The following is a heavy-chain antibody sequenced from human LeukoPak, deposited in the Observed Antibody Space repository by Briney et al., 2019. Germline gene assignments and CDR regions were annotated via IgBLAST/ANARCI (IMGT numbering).Heavy chain of an antibody. CDR1: GFNFDNFA. CDR3: AREHYYDTSGYYRDFDV. Sequence: GKSLTLSCVVSGFNFDNFAMHWVRQPLGKGLEWVAVISHDGRTKYYADSMKGRITISRDNSKDTLFLQMNNLRSEGTAVYYCAREHYYDTSGYYRDFDVWGQGTLVTVSS. CDR2: ISHDGRTK. J-gene: IGHJ3*01. D-gene: IGHD3-22*01. V-gene: IGHV3-30*04.